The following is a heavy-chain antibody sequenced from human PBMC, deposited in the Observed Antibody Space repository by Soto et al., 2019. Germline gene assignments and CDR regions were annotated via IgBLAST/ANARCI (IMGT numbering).Heavy chain of an antibody. D-gene: IGHD6-13*01. J-gene: IGHJ4*02. Sequence: EVQLVESGGGLVQPGGSLRLSCAVSGFTFSIYSMNWVRQAPGKGLEWVSYISSSSSPRYYAVSVKGRFTISRDNAKNSLYLQMSRLRAEDTAVYYCARGIAADGRAYWGQGTLVTVSP. V-gene: IGHV3-48*01. CDR1: GFTFSIYS. CDR3: ARGIAADGRAY. CDR2: ISSSSSPR.